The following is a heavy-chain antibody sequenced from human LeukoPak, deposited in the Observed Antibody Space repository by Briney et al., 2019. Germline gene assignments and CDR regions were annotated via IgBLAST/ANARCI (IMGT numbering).Heavy chain of an antibody. D-gene: IGHD3-9*01. CDR1: GYTFSNYC. CDR3: AKDPRNILTGDYDDFDI. Sequence: ASVKVSCKASGYTFSNYCMHWVRQAPGQGLEWMGILNPTYDIPIYAQTFEGRVAMTRDMSTSTVYMELSTLTSDDTAVYFCAKDPRNILTGDYDDFDIWGQGTMVIVSS. J-gene: IGHJ3*02. CDR2: LNPTYDIP. V-gene: IGHV1-46*01.